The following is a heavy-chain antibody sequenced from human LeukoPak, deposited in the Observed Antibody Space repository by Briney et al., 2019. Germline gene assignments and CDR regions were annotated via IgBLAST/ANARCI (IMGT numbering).Heavy chain of an antibody. V-gene: IGHV3-21*01. CDR1: GFTFSSYS. CDR3: AALYTPNGIYNWYFDL. Sequence: PGGSLRLSCAASGFTFSSYSMNWVRQAPGKGLEWVSSISSSSSYIYYADSVKGRFTISRDNAKNSLYLQMNSLRAEDTAVYYCAALYTPNGIYNWYFDLWGRGTLVTVSS. D-gene: IGHD2-2*02. J-gene: IGHJ2*01. CDR2: ISSSSSYI.